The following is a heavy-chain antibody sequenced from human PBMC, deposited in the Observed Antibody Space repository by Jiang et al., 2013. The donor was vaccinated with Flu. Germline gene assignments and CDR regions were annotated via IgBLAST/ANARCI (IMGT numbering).Heavy chain of an antibody. CDR2: IYYNGST. D-gene: IGHD1-26*01. Sequence: GLVKPSQDPVPHLHCLWWLHQQWWLLLELDPPAPRKGLEWIGYIYYNGSTYYNPSLKSRVTISVDTSKNQFSLKLSSVTAADTAVYYCARLNTPDVGYVDYWGQGTLVTVSS. CDR1: WLHQQWWLL. CDR3: ARLNTPDVGYVDY. V-gene: IGHV4-31*03. J-gene: IGHJ4*02.